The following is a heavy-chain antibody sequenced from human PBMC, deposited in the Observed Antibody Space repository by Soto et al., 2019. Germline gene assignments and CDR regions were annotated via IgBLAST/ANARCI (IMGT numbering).Heavy chain of an antibody. J-gene: IGHJ5*02. CDR2: ISSNGGST. V-gene: IGHV3-64D*06. CDR3: VKGGPLGLQFRNNWFDP. Sequence: GGSLRLSCSASGFTFSSYALHWVRQAPGKGLEYVSAISSNGGSTYYADSVKGRFTISRDNSKNTLYLQMSSLRAEDTAVYYCVKGGPLGLQFRNNWFDPWGQGTRVTVSS. D-gene: IGHD2-21*01. CDR1: GFTFSSYA.